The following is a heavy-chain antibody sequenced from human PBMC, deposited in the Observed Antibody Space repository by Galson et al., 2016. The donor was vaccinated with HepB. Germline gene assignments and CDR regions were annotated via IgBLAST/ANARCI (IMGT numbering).Heavy chain of an antibody. Sequence: SETLSLTCTVSGGSVSSGSYYWSWIRQPPGKGLEWIGYIYYSGSANYNPSLMSRVTISVDSSKNQFSLKLSSVTAADTAVYFCARGASSSSYGSRWFDPWGQGILVTVSS. CDR3: ARGASSSSYGSRWFDP. J-gene: IGHJ5*02. CDR1: GGSVSSGSYY. D-gene: IGHD6-6*01. V-gene: IGHV4-61*01. CDR2: IYYSGSA.